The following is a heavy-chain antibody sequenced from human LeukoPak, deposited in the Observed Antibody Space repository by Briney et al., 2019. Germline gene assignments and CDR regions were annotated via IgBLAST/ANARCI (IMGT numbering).Heavy chain of an antibody. Sequence: PGGTLRLSCAASGFTFSRYNMNWVREAPGRGLEGGSAISSSSSNIYYADSVKGRSTISRDNAKNSLYLQMNSLTAEDTAVYYCARDLAGWLQFAVFDYWGQGTLVTVSS. J-gene: IGHJ4*02. CDR3: ARDLAGWLQFAVFDY. CDR1: GFTFSRYN. V-gene: IGHV3-21*01. D-gene: IGHD5-24*01. CDR2: ISSSSSNI.